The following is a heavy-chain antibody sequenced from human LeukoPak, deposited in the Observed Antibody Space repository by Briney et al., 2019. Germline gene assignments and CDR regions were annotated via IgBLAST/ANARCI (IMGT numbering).Heavy chain of an antibody. CDR1: GGTFSSYA. V-gene: IGHV1-69*01. Sequence: SVKVSCKASGGTFSSYAISWVRQAPGQGLEWMGGIIPIFGTANYAQKFQGRVTITADESTSTAYMELSSLRSEDTAVYYCARGLCSSSWFDPWGQGTLVTVSS. CDR2: IIPIFGTA. D-gene: IGHD6-13*01. J-gene: IGHJ5*02. CDR3: ARGLCSSSWFDP.